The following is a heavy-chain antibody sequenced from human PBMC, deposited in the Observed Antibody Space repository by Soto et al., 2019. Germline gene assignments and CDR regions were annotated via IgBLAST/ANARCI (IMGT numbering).Heavy chain of an antibody. D-gene: IGHD5-18*01. J-gene: IGHJ6*02. V-gene: IGHV3-30-3*01. CDR3: ARGQSTRGTAMAYGMDV. CDR2: ISYDGSNK. CDR1: GLTLSNYA. Sequence: QVQLVESGGGVVQPGRSLRLSCAASGLTLSNYAMHWVRQAPGKGLEWVAIISYDGSNKYYADSVKGRFTISRDNSKNTLYLQVNSLRAEDTAVYYCARGQSTRGTAMAYGMDVWGQGTTGTVSS.